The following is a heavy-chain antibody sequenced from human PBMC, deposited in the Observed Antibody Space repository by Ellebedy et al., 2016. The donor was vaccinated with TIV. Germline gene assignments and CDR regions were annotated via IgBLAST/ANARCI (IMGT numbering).Heavy chain of an antibody. CDR3: TTEGYYYGSGRY. CDR1: GFTFSSYA. J-gene: IGHJ4*02. V-gene: IGHV3-15*01. Sequence: GGSLRLSXAASGFTFSSYAMSWVRQAPGKGLEWVGRIKSKTDGGTTDYVAPVKGRFIISRDDSKNTLYLHMNSLKTEDTAVYYCTTEGYYYGSGRYWGQGTLVTVSS. CDR2: IKSKTDGGTT. D-gene: IGHD3-10*01.